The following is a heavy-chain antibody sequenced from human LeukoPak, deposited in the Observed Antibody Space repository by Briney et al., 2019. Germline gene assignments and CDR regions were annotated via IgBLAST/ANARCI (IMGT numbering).Heavy chain of an antibody. CDR2: IYYSGST. D-gene: IGHD3-10*01. J-gene: IGHJ5*02. CDR1: GGSISSYY. V-gene: IGHV4-59*01. CDR3: ARGGYYGSGNDFRFDP. Sequence: PSETLSLTCTVSGGSISSYYWSWIRQPPGKGLEWIGDIYYSGSTNYKPPVKSRVTISVDTSKNQISLKLSSVTAADTAVYYCARGGYYGSGNDFRFDPWGQGTLVTVSS.